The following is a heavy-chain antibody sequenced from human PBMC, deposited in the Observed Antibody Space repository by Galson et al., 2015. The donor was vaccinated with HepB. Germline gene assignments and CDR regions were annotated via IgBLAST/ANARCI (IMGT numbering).Heavy chain of an antibody. V-gene: IGHV5-51*03. CDR1: GYSFTTHW. Sequence: QSGAEVKKPGGSLKISCKASGYSFTTHWIGWVRRFPGKGLEWMGTIYPDDSDTRLSPSCQGQVTISADTSISTAYLQWSSLKASDTAMYYCARPNRFGSVSDPFDVWGQGTMVTVS. D-gene: IGHD3-10*01. J-gene: IGHJ3*01. CDR2: IYPDDSDT. CDR3: ARPNRFGSVSDPFDV.